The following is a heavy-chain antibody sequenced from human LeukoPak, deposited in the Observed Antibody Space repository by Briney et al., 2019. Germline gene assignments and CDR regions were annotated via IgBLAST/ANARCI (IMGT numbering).Heavy chain of an antibody. CDR3: ARGAYYYGSGSYQDY. CDR1: GYTFTGYY. D-gene: IGHD3-10*01. V-gene: IGHV1-2*02. CDR2: TNPNSGGT. J-gene: IGHJ4*02. Sequence: ASVKVSCKASGYTFTGYYMHWVRQAPGQGLEWMGWTNPNSGGTNYAQKFQGRVTMTRDTSISTAYMELSRLRSDDTAVYYCARGAYYYGSGSYQDYWGQGTLVTVSS.